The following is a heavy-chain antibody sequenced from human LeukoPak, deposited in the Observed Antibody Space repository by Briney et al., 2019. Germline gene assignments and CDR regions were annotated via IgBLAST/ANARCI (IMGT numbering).Heavy chain of an antibody. Sequence: PGGSLRLSXAASGFTFSSYSMNWVRQAPGKGLEWVSSISSSSSYIYYADSVKGRFTISRDNAKNSLYLQMNSLRAEDTAVYYCAREGSTTDAFDIWGQGTMVTVSS. CDR1: GFTFSSYS. CDR2: ISSSSSYI. CDR3: AREGSTTDAFDI. D-gene: IGHD4-11*01. J-gene: IGHJ3*02. V-gene: IGHV3-21*01.